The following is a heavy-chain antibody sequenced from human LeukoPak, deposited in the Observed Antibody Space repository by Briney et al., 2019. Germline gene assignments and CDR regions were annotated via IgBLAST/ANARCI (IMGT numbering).Heavy chain of an antibody. Sequence: SETLSLTCTVSGGSISSGGYYWSWIRQHPGKGLEWIGYIYYSGSTFYNPSLKSRVTISVDTSKNQFSLKLSSVTAADTAVYYCARDEMDKNWFDPWGQGTLVTVSS. CDR1: GGSISSGGYY. V-gene: IGHV4-31*03. D-gene: IGHD2-2*03. CDR3: ARDEMDKNWFDP. J-gene: IGHJ5*02. CDR2: IYYSGST.